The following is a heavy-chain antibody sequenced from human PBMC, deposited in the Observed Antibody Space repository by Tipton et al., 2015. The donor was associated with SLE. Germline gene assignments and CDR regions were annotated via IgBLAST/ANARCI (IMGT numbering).Heavy chain of an antibody. J-gene: IGHJ4*02. CDR3: ARGRYDFWSGPSVGFDY. CDR1: GGSISSHY. V-gene: IGHV4-59*11. Sequence: TLSLTCTVSGGSISSHYWSWIRQSPGKGLEWIGYIYYSGSTNYNPSLKSRVTISVDTSKNQFSLKLSSVTAADTAVYYCARGRYDFWSGPSVGFDYWGQGTLVTVSS. D-gene: IGHD3-3*01. CDR2: IYYSGST.